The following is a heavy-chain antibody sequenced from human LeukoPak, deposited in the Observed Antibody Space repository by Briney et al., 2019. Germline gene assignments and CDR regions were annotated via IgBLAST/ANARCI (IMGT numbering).Heavy chain of an antibody. Sequence: GGSLRLSCVASGFIFKKYWMNWVRQVPGKGLECLANIKEDGSETYYADSVKGRFTISRDNPKNSLFLQINSLRVEDTAVYYCARETPRRGETRDGYRWGQGTVVTVSS. D-gene: IGHD5-24*01. CDR3: ARETPRRGETRDGYR. V-gene: IGHV3-7*01. J-gene: IGHJ4*02. CDR2: IKEDGSET. CDR1: GFIFKKYW.